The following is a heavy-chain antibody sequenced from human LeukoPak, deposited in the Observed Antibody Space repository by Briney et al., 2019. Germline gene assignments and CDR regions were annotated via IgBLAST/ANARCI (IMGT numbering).Heavy chain of an antibody. CDR2: ISAYSGKT. CDR3: VRLTAYSGYVRMGFEY. D-gene: IGHD5-12*01. J-gene: IGHJ4*02. V-gene: IGHV1-18*01. CDR1: GYTFSNYG. Sequence: ASVKVSCKASGYTFSNYGITWVRQAPGQGLEWMGWISAYSGKTNSEQKLQGRVTFTTDTSTSTAYMELRSLRFDDTAVYYCVRLTAYSGYVRMGFEYWGQGTLVTAST.